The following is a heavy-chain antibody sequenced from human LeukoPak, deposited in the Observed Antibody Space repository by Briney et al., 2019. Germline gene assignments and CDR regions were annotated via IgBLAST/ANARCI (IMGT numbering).Heavy chain of an antibody. CDR1: GFTFSSYE. CDR3: ARDRGYYYMDV. Sequence: GGSLRLYCAASGFTFSSYEMNWVRQAPGKGLEWVSYISISGSTIYYADSVKGRFTISRDNAKNSLYLQMNSLRAEDTAVYYCARDRGYYYMDVWGKGTTVTVSS. J-gene: IGHJ6*03. CDR2: ISISGSTI. V-gene: IGHV3-48*03. D-gene: IGHD3-10*01.